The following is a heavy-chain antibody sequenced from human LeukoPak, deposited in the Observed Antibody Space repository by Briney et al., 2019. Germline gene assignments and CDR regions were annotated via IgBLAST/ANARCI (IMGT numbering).Heavy chain of an antibody. D-gene: IGHD1-14*01. CDR2: LNPKTGGT. Sequence: GASVKVSCKASGYTFTGYYLHWVRQAPGQGLEWMGWLNPKTGGTSYAQKFQGRVTMTRDTSISTVNKELSRLTSDDTAVYYCARATAENDHWGQGTLVTVSS. CDR1: GYTFTGYY. CDR3: ARATAENDH. J-gene: IGHJ4*02. V-gene: IGHV1-2*02.